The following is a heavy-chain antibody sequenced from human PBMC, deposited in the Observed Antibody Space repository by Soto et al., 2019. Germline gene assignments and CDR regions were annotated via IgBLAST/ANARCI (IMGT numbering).Heavy chain of an antibody. CDR3: AKDGSSTIFGLVIIQFDY. J-gene: IGHJ5*01. D-gene: IGHD3-3*01. CDR2: ISGSGGST. V-gene: IGHV3-23*01. CDR1: GFTFSSYA. Sequence: EVQLLESGGGLVQPGGSLRLSCAASGFTFSSYAMSWVRQAPGKGLEWVSAISGSGGSTYYADSVKGRFTISRDNSKNTLYLQMNSLRAEDTAVYYCAKDGSSTIFGLVIIQFDYWGHGTLVTVSS.